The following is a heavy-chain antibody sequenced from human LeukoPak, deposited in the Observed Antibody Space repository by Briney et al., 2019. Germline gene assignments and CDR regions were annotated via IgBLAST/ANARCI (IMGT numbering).Heavy chain of an antibody. CDR2: MYYSGTT. CDR3: MYDSPETWFDP. V-gene: IGHV4-59*08. J-gene: IGHJ5*02. Sequence: SETLSLTCSVSGDSMSGYYWSWIRQPPGKGLEWIGYMYYSGTTNYNPSLKSRVTISADTSKNHFPLKLYSVTAADTAVYYCMYDSPETWFDPWGQGTLVTVSS. D-gene: IGHD3-22*01. CDR1: GDSMSGYY.